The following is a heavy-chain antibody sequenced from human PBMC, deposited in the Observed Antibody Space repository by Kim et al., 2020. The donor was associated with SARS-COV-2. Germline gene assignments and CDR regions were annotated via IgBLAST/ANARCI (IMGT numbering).Heavy chain of an antibody. CDR3: AKMVIMDGYNYFYYYAMDV. D-gene: IGHD2-21*01. V-gene: IGHV3-23*01. J-gene: IGHJ6*02. CDR2: ISGGALNK. Sequence: GGSLRLSCAASGFTFDTYAMSWVRQAPGMGLEWVSVISGGALNKFYADSVRGRFTISRDNSKNTLYLQMNSLRDEDTALYYRAKMVIMDGYNYFYYYAMDVWGQGTTVTVSS. CDR1: GFTFDTYA.